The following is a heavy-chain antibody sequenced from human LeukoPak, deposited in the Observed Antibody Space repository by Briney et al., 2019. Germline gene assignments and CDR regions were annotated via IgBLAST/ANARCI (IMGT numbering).Heavy chain of an antibody. D-gene: IGHD2-2*02. J-gene: IGHJ4*02. V-gene: IGHV3-33*01. Sequence: GGSLRLSCVASGFTFSNYFMHWVRQAPGRGLDWVALIWSDGSSQYYADSVKGRFTISRDNSKNTLYLQMNSLRAEDTAVYYCASGVPAAIYWGQGTLVSVSS. CDR1: GFTFSNYF. CDR3: ASGVPAAIY. CDR2: IWSDGSSQ.